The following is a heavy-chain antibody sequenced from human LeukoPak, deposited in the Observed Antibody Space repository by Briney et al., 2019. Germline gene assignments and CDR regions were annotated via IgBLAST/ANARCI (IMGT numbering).Heavy chain of an antibody. Sequence: GGSLRLSCAASGFTFSSYSMNWVRQAPGKGLEWVSSISSSSYIYYADSVKGRFTISRDNAKNSLYLQMNSLRAEDTAVYYCARSPGRYFDWLPPPYYYYYGMDVWGQGTTVTVSS. J-gene: IGHJ6*02. CDR3: ARSPGRYFDWLPPPYYYYYGMDV. CDR2: ISSSSYI. CDR1: GFTFSSYS. V-gene: IGHV3-21*01. D-gene: IGHD3-9*01.